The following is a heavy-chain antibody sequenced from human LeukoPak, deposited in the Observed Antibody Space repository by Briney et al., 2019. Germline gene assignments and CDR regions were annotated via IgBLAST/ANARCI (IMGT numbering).Heavy chain of an antibody. Sequence: SETLSLTCTVSGGSISSYYWSWIRQPPGKGLEWIGYIYYSGSTNYNPSLKSRVTISVDTSKNQFSLKLSSVTAADTAVYYCARGDDFWSGYSHYFDYWGQGTLVTVSS. CDR1: GGSISSYY. D-gene: IGHD3-3*01. J-gene: IGHJ4*02. CDR2: IYYSGST. V-gene: IGHV4-59*01. CDR3: ARGDDFWSGYSHYFDY.